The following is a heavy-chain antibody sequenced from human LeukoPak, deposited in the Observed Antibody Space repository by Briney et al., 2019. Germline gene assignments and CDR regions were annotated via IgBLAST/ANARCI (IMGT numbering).Heavy chain of an antibody. CDR2: ISYDGSNK. J-gene: IGHJ3*02. CDR3: ARDRSPYTKWLVHLGAFDI. Sequence: GGSLRLSCAASGFTFSSYAMHWVRQAPGKGLEWVAVISYDGSNKYYADSVKGRFTISRDNSKNTLYLQMNSLRAGDTAVYYCARDRSPYTKWLVHLGAFDIWGQGTMVTVSS. CDR1: GFTFSSYA. D-gene: IGHD6-19*01. V-gene: IGHV3-30-3*01.